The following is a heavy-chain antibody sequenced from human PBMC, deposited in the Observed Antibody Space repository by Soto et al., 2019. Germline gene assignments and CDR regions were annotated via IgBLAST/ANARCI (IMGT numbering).Heavy chain of an antibody. CDR2: INSDGRNT. V-gene: IGHV3-74*03. CDR1: GFIFSSYW. CDR3: ARDFMARGRDSNWFDP. J-gene: IGHJ5*02. Sequence: GGSLRLSSAASGFIFSSYWMHWARQAPGQGPVSVARINSDGRNTKYADSVKDRFTISRDNAKNTLYLQMNSLRAEDTAVYYCARDFMARGRDSNWFDPWGHGTLVTVA. D-gene: IGHD3-10*01.